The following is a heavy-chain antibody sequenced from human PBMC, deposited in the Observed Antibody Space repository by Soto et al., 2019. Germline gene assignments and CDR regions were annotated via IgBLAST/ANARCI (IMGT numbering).Heavy chain of an antibody. CDR1: GFTFTSYG. Sequence: EVQLLESVGGLEPPGGSLKFSCVTSGFTFTSYGMIWVRQAPGKGLEWVSAISGSSDTYYPDSVKGRFTISRDNSRSTLYLQMNSLRAEDTAVYYCATYGGDAGGYEYFQRWGQGCQVTVSS. V-gene: IGHV3-23*01. CDR3: ATYGGDAGGYEYFQR. J-gene: IGHJ1*01. CDR2: ISGSSDT. D-gene: IGHD4-17*01.